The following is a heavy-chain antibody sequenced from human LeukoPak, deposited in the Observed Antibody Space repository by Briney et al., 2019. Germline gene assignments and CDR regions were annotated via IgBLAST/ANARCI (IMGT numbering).Heavy chain of an antibody. CDR1: GFTFSSYE. V-gene: IGHV3-48*03. J-gene: IGHJ4*02. CDR2: ISSSGSPI. D-gene: IGHD3-16*01. Sequence: GGPLRLSCAASGFTFSSYEMNWVRQAPGKGLEWVSYISSSGSPIYYADSVKGRFTISRDNAKNSLYLQMNSLRAEDTAVYYCARSLTFGSRGQGTLVTVSS. CDR3: ARSLTFGS.